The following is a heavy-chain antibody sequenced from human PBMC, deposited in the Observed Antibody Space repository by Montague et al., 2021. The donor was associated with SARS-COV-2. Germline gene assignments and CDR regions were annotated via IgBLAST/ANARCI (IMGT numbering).Heavy chain of an antibody. CDR2: INSDGSGT. V-gene: IGHV3-74*01. J-gene: IGHJ6*02. CDR1: GFTFRSYW. Sequence: SLRLSCAASGFTFRSYWMHWVRQAPGKGLVWVSRINSDGSGTDYVDSVKGRFTISRDNAKNTLYLQMNSLRAEDTAVYYCARSIGDCWSGYEDYYSAMGVWGQGTTVTVSS. CDR3: ARSIGDCWSGYEDYYSAMGV. D-gene: IGHD3-3*01.